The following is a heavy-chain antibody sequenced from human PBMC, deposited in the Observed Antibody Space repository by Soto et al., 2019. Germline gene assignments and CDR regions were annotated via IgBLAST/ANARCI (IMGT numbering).Heavy chain of an antibody. CDR1: GYTLTELS. J-gene: IGHJ5*02. V-gene: IGHV1-18*01. Sequence: ASGKVSCKVSGYTLTELSMHWVRQAPGQGLEWMGWISAYNGNTNYAQKLQGRVTMTTDTSTSTAYMELRSLRSDDTAVYYCAREVVRVAGPRWFAPWGQGTLVTVSS. CDR3: AREVVRVAGPRWFAP. CDR2: ISAYNGNT. D-gene: IGHD6-19*01.